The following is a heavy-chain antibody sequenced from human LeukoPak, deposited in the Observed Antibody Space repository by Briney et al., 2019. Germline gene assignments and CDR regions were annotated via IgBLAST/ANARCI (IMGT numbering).Heavy chain of an antibody. CDR1: GFTFSSYW. Sequence: GGCLRLSCAAAGFTFSSYWMSWVRQAPGNWLEWVANIKQDGSEKYYVDSVKGRFTISRDNAKNSLYLQMNRLRGEDTAVYYCARGRGVDYWGQGTLVTVSS. CDR3: ARGRGVDY. CDR2: IKQDGSEK. V-gene: IGHV3-7*01. J-gene: IGHJ4*02. D-gene: IGHD1-26*01.